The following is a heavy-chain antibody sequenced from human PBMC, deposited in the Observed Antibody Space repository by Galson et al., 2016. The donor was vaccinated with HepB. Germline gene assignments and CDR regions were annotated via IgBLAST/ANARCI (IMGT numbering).Heavy chain of an antibody. V-gene: IGHV3-7*03. CDR2: IKQDGSET. D-gene: IGHD3-9*01. Sequence: SLRLSCAASGFTFSSFWMSWVRQAPGKGLEWVANIKQDGSETHYVDSVKGRFTISRDNSKNTLYLQMNSLGVDDTAVYYCARERYFDPKVYFDYWGQGALVTVSS. J-gene: IGHJ4*02. CDR3: ARERYFDPKVYFDY. CDR1: GFTFSSFW.